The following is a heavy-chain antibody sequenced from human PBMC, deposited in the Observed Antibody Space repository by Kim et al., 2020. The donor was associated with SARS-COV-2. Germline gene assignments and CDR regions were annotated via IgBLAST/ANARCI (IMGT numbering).Heavy chain of an antibody. CDR1: GFTFSGSN. D-gene: IGHD3-22*01. Sequence: GGSLRLSCAASGFTFSGSNIHWVRQASGKGLEWVGRISTRPKSYATAYSASEKGRFTISRDDSKNTAYLQLNSLRAEDTAVYYCTSLTTSGETYWGQGTL. CDR3: TSLTTSGETY. V-gene: IGHV3-73*01. CDR2: ISTRPKSYAT. J-gene: IGHJ4*02.